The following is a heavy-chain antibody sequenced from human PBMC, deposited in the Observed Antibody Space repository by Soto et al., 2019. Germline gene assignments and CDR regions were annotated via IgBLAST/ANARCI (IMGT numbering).Heavy chain of an antibody. CDR3: AKDVVVGATTGLGDYYYYYGMDV. CDR1: GFTFSSYG. J-gene: IGHJ6*02. CDR2: ISYDGSNK. Sequence: GGSLRLSCAASGFTFSSYGMHWVRQAPGKGLERVAVISYDGSNKYYADSVKGRFTISRDNSKNTLYLKMNSLRAEDTAVYCSAKDVVVGATTGLGDYYYYYGMDVWGQGTTVTVS. D-gene: IGHD1-26*01. V-gene: IGHV3-30*18.